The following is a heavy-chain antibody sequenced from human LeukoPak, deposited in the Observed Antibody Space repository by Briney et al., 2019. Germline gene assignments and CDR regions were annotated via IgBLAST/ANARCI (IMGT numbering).Heavy chain of an antibody. CDR1: AYTSSSYL. J-gene: IGHJ5*02. Sequence: ASVKVSCKASAYTSSSYLMHWVRQAPGQGLEWMGIIDPSGGSTDYAQKFQGRVTMTRDTSTNTVYMELSSLRSEDTAVYFCARDLGLRGVTNWFDPWGQGTLVTVSS. V-gene: IGHV1-46*01. D-gene: IGHD3-10*01. CDR2: IDPSGGST. CDR3: ARDLGLRGVTNWFDP.